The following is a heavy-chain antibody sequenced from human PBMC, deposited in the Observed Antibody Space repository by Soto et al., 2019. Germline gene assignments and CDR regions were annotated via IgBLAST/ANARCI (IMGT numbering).Heavy chain of an antibody. D-gene: IGHD3-3*01. CDR1: GFTFSTNA. CDR3: AKTNARITIFGVLSSSRASYYGMGV. Sequence: PGGSIRLPCAASGFTFSTNAMSWVRQAPGKGLGWGPAISGSGGSTYYADSVEGRFTISRDNSKITLYLQMDSLSAEDTAVYYCAKTNARITIFGVLSSSRASYYGMGVWGQGTTGSVSS. V-gene: IGHV3-23*01. CDR2: ISGSGGST. J-gene: IGHJ6*02.